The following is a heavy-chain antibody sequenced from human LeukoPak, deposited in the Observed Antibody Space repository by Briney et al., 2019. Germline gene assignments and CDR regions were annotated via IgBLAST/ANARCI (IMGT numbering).Heavy chain of an antibody. Sequence: GRSLRLSCAASGFTFSSYAIHWVRQAPGKGLEWVAVISYDGNTNFFADPVKGRFTISRDNSKNTLYLQMNSLRAGDTAVYYCARVGAVGAVRSDAFDIWGQGTMVTVSS. CDR1: GFTFSSYA. CDR2: ISYDGNTN. V-gene: IGHV3-30-3*01. CDR3: ARVGAVGAVRSDAFDI. J-gene: IGHJ3*02. D-gene: IGHD1-26*01.